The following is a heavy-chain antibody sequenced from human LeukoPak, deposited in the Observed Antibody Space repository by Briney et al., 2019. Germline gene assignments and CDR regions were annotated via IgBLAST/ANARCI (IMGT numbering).Heavy chain of an antibody. D-gene: IGHD3-9*01. Sequence: ASVKVSCKASGYTFSNYGISWVRQAPGQGLEWVGWISAYTGKTNYAQKVQGRVTMTTDTSTSTAYMELRSLRSDDTAVYYCARVHYDILTGYSYFDYWGQGTLVTVSS. V-gene: IGHV1-18*01. CDR2: ISAYTGKT. J-gene: IGHJ4*02. CDR1: GYTFSNYG. CDR3: ARVHYDILTGYSYFDY.